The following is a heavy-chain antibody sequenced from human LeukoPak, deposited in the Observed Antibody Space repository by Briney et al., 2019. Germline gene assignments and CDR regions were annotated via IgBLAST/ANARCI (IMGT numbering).Heavy chain of an antibody. D-gene: IGHD3-22*01. V-gene: IGHV1-8*01. CDR1: GYTFTSYD. Sequence: ASVKVSCKASGYTFTSYDINWVRQATGQGLEWMGWMNPNSGNTGYAQKFQGRVTMTRNTSISPAYMELSSLRSEDTAVYYCARGVYYYDSSTFDPWGRGTLVTVSS. J-gene: IGHJ5*02. CDR2: MNPNSGNT. CDR3: ARGVYYYDSSTFDP.